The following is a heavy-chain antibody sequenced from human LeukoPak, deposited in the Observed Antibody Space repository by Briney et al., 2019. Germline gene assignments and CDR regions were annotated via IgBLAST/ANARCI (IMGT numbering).Heavy chain of an antibody. CDR1: GYSFTSYW. V-gene: IGHV5-51*01. CDR3: ARSDGYNFQH. Sequence: GESLKISCKGSGYSFTSYWIGWVRQMPGKGLEWMGIIYPADSDIRYGPSFQGQVTISADKSISTAYVQWSSLKASDTAMYYCARSDGYNFQHWGQGTLVTVSS. CDR2: IYPADSDI. D-gene: IGHD5-24*01. J-gene: IGHJ1*01.